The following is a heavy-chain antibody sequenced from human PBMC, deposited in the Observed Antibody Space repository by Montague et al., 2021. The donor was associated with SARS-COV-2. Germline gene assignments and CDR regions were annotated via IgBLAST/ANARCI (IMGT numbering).Heavy chain of an antibody. CDR3: ARISHLEGYYFDY. Sequence: SETLSLTCTVSGGSIGGYYWSWIRQPPGKGLEWIGYIYYSGSTNYNPSLKSRVTISIDTSKNQFSLKLSSVTAADTAVYYCARISHLEGYYFDYWGQGTLATVSS. V-gene: IGHV4-59*01. CDR2: IYYSGST. J-gene: IGHJ4*02. CDR1: GGSIGGYY.